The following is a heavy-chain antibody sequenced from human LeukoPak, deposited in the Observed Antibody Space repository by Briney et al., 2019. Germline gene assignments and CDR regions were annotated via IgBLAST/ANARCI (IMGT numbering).Heavy chain of an antibody. V-gene: IGHV1-69*01. CDR1: GGTLRRFG. Sequence: SVKVSCTASGGTLRRFGISWVRQAPGQGLECMGGIIPIFGTANYAQKFQGRVTITADESTSTAYMELSSLKSEDTAVYYCATNYPWLGFPALKYWGQGTLVTVSS. D-gene: IGHD3-22*01. J-gene: IGHJ4*02. CDR2: IIPIFGTA. CDR3: ATNYPWLGFPALKY.